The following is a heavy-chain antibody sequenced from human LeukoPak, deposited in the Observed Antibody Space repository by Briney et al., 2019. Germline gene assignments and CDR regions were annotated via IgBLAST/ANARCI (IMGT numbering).Heavy chain of an antibody. CDR1: GYTFTSYD. Sequence: ASVKVSCKASGYTFTSYDINWVRQATGQGLEWMGWMNPNSGSTGYAQKFQGRVTMTRNTSISTAYMELSSLRSEDTAVYYCAKGVGSGASNWFDPWGQGTLVTVSS. CDR2: MNPNSGST. J-gene: IGHJ5*02. CDR3: AKGVGSGASNWFDP. V-gene: IGHV1-8*01. D-gene: IGHD2-15*01.